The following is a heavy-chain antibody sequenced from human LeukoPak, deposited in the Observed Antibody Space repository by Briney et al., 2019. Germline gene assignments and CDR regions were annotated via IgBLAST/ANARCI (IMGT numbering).Heavy chain of an antibody. Sequence: SETLSLTCAVYGGSFSGYYWSWIRQPPGKGLEWIGEINHSGSTNYNPSLKSRVSISVDTSKNQFSLKLSSVTAADTAVYYCARRYCSSTSCYIAFDIWGQGTMVTVSS. CDR1: GGSFSGYY. D-gene: IGHD2-2*02. J-gene: IGHJ3*02. V-gene: IGHV4-34*01. CDR3: ARRYCSSTSCYIAFDI. CDR2: INHSGST.